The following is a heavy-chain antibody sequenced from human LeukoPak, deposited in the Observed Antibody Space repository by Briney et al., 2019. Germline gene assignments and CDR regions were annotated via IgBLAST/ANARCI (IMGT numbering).Heavy chain of an antibody. D-gene: IGHD5-24*01. Sequence: SVKVSCKASGGTFSSYAISWVRQAPGQGLEWMGGIIPIFGTANYAQKFQGRVTITADESTSTAYMELRSLRSDDTAVYYCARVHRYNLYYFDYWGQGTLVTVSS. J-gene: IGHJ4*02. CDR2: IIPIFGTA. CDR1: GGTFSSYA. CDR3: ARVHRYNLYYFDY. V-gene: IGHV1-69*13.